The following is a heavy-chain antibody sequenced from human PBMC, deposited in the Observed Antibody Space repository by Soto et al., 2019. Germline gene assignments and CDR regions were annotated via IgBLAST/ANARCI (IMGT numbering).Heavy chain of an antibody. D-gene: IGHD5-12*01. Sequence: ASVKVSCKASGGTFSSYAISWVRQAPGQGLEWMGGIIPIFGTANYAQKFQGRVTITADESTSTAYMELSSLRSEDTAVYYCARGNGQMATIVHFDYWGQGTLVTVSS. J-gene: IGHJ4*02. CDR2: IIPIFGTA. V-gene: IGHV1-69*13. CDR1: GGTFSSYA. CDR3: ARGNGQMATIVHFDY.